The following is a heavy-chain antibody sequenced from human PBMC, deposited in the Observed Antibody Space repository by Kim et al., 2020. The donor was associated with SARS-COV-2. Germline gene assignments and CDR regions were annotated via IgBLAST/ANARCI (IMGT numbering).Heavy chain of an antibody. CDR3: AKAGSRGIIVVVAALGA. J-gene: IGHJ5*02. V-gene: IGHV3-30*18. Sequence: GGSLRLSCAASGFTFSSYGMHWVRQAPGKGLEWMAVISYDGSNKYYADSVKGRFTISRDNSKNTLYLQMNSLRAEDTAVYYCAKAGSRGIIVVVAALGAWGQGTLVTVSS. CDR1: GFTFSSYG. CDR2: ISYDGSNK. D-gene: IGHD2-15*01.